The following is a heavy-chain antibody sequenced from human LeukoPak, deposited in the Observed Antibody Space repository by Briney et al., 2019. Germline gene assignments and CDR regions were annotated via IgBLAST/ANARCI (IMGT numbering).Heavy chain of an antibody. V-gene: IGHV3-23*01. CDR3: ANGEEWFGELRFDY. Sequence: GGSLRLSCATSGFPFSDFSMIWVRQAPGKGLEWISTTNSGGSSSDYAESVKGRFTISRDNSKNTLYLQMNSLRAEDTAVYYCANGEEWFGELRFDYWGQGTLVTVSS. CDR2: TNSGGSSS. D-gene: IGHD3-10*01. J-gene: IGHJ4*02. CDR1: GFPFSDFS.